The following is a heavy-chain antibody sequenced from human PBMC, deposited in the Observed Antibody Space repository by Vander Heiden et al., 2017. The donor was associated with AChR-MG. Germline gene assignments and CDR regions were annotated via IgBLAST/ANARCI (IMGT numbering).Heavy chain of an antibody. CDR2: INTILGTA. V-gene: IGHV1-69*06. CDR3: ASSSGGRIWDYYYYMDV. Sequence: QVQLVQSGAEVKKPGSPVKVSCKASGGPFRSYASRWVRQAPGQGLEWRGGINTILGTANYEQKFQGRVTITADKSTSTAYMELSSLRSEDTAVYYCASSSGGRIWDYYYYMDVWGKGTTVTVSS. J-gene: IGHJ6*03. CDR1: GGPFRSYA. D-gene: IGHD2-15*01.